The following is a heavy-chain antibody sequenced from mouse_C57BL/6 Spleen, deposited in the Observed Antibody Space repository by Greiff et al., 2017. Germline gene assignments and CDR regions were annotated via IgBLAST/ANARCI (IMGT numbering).Heavy chain of an antibody. D-gene: IGHD1-1*01. CDR1: GYTFTEYT. V-gene: IGHV1-62-2*01. CDR3: ARHPYGSSPYYYAMDY. Sequence: QVQLQQSGAELVKPGASVKLSCKASGYTFTEYTIHWVKQRSGQGLEWIGWFYPGSGSIKYNEKFKDKATLIADKSSSTVYMELSRLTSEDSAVYFCARHPYGSSPYYYAMDYWGQGTSVTVSS. J-gene: IGHJ4*01. CDR2: FYPGSGSI.